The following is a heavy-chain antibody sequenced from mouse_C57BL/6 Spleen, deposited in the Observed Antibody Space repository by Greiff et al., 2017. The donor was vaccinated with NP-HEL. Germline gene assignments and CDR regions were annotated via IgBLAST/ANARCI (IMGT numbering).Heavy chain of an antibody. CDR2: IDPENGDT. CDR1: GFNIKDDY. D-gene: IGHD1-1*01. V-gene: IGHV14-4*01. J-gene: IGHJ1*03. CDR3: TTRHDYYGSSYDWYFDV. Sequence: EVQLQQSGAELVRPGASVKLSCTASGFNIKDDYMHWVKQRPEQGLEWIGWIDPENGDTEYASKFQGKATITADTSSNTTYLQLSSLTSEDTAVYYSTTRHDYYGSSYDWYFDVWGTGTTVTVSS.